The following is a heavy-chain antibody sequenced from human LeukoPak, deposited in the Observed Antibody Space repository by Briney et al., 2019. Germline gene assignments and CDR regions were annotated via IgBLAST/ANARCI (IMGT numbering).Heavy chain of an antibody. Sequence: GGSLRLSCSASGFSFNNYAVHWVRQAPGKGLEYVSGINTDGGRSHYADSAKGRFTISRDNSKNALYLQLTSLRPEDTASYYCVKTMVAFAGLIRTDAFDIWGQGTMVTVSS. CDR1: GFSFNNYA. CDR2: INTDGGRS. J-gene: IGHJ3*02. CDR3: VKTMVAFAGLIRTDAFDI. D-gene: IGHD3-10*01. V-gene: IGHV3-64D*06.